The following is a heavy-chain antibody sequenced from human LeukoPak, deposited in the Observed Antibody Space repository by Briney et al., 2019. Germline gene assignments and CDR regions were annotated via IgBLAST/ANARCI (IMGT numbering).Heavy chain of an antibody. V-gene: IGHV3-73*01. CDR1: GFTFSDSA. Sequence: GGSLRLSCAASGFTFSDSAMHWVRQASGKGLEWVGRIRSKANSYATTYDASVKGRFTISRDDSKNTAFLQMNSLKTEDTAVYYCTRRYYHDSSGHYYGDYWGQGTRVTVSS. D-gene: IGHD3-22*01. CDR2: IRSKANSYAT. J-gene: IGHJ4*02. CDR3: TRRYYHDSSGHYYGDY.